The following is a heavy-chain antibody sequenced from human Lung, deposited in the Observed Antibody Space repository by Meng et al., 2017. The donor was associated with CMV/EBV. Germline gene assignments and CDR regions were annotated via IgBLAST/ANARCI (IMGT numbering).Heavy chain of an antibody. CDR2: INWNGGST. V-gene: IGHV3-20*04. CDR1: GFTFDDYV. J-gene: IGHJ4*02. D-gene: IGHD4-11*01. CDR3: ARGLMDYSNYGLPQLPRTQTFDY. Sequence: GGSLRLSCAASGFTFDDYVMSWVRQAPGKVLEWVSGINWNGGSTGYADSVKGRFTISRDNAKNSLYLQMNSLRAEDTALYYCARGLMDYSNYGLPQLPRTQTFDYWGQGTLVTVSS.